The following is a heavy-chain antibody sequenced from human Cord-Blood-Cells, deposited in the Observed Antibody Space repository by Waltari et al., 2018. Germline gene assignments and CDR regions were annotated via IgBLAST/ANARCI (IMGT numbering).Heavy chain of an antibody. D-gene: IGHD2-21*02. CDR1: GGTFSSYA. CDR3: ARDTAYCGGDCYSAFDI. CDR2: IIPIFGTA. Sequence: QVQLVQSGAEVKKPGSSVKVSCKASGGTFSSYAISWVRQAPGQGLEWSGGIIPIFGTANYAQKFQGRVTITADESTSTAYMELSSLRSEDTAVYYCARDTAYCGGDCYSAFDIWGQGTMVTVSS. V-gene: IGHV1-69*01. J-gene: IGHJ3*02.